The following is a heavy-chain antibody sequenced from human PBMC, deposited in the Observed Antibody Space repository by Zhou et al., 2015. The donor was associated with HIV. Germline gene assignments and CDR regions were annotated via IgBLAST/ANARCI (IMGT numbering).Heavy chain of an antibody. J-gene: IGHJ4*02. CDR1: GGTFSSYA. Sequence: QVQLVQSGAEVKKPGSSVKVSCKASGGTFSSYAISWVRQAPGQGLEWMGGIIPIFGTANYAQKFQGRVTITADESTSTAYMELSSLRSEDTAVYYCARISRTFGGVIASYYFDYWGQGTLVTVSS. CDR2: IIPIFGTA. D-gene: IGHD3-16*02. V-gene: IGHV1-69*01. CDR3: ARISRTFGGVIASYYFDY.